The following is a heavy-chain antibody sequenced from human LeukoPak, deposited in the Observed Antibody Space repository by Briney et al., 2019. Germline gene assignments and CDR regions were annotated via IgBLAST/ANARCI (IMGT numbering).Heavy chain of an antibody. V-gene: IGHV1-2*02. CDR1: GYTFTGYY. D-gene: IGHD3-22*01. J-gene: IGHJ6*02. Sequence: ASVKVSCKASGYTFTGYYMHWVRQAPGQGLEWMGWINPNSGGKNYAQKFQGRVTMTRDTSISTAYMELSRLRSDDTAVYYCARGPSITMIVNYYYYGMDVWGQGTTVTVSS. CDR2: INPNSGGK. CDR3: ARGPSITMIVNYYYYGMDV.